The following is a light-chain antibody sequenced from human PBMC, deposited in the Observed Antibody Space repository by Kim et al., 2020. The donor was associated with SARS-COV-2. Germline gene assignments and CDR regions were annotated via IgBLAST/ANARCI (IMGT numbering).Light chain of an antibody. V-gene: IGLV3-1*01. Sequence: SYELTQPPSVSVSPGQTASVTCSGDKLDTKYASWYQQKPGQSPVLVIYQDSKRPSGIPERFSGSNSGNTATLTISETQAMDEADYYCQAWDGSRRYVFGTGTKVTVL. J-gene: IGLJ1*01. CDR3: QAWDGSRRYV. CDR2: QDS. CDR1: KLDTKY.